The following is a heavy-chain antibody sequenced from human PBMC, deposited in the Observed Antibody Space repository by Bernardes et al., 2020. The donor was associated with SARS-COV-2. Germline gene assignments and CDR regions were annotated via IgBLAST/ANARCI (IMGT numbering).Heavy chain of an antibody. CDR2: IIPMFGEA. CDR3: ARDFYHDSSDYLGKVDGAFDI. D-gene: IGHD3-22*01. J-gene: IGHJ3*02. CDR1: GGTFSTNI. V-gene: IGHV1-69*06. Sequence: SVKVSCKASGGTFSTNIINWVRQAPGQGLEWMGGIIPMFGEATQAQKFQGRVTITADTSTRTAYMELLSLRSEDTAVYYCARDFYHDSSDYLGKVDGAFDIWGQGTKVTVSS.